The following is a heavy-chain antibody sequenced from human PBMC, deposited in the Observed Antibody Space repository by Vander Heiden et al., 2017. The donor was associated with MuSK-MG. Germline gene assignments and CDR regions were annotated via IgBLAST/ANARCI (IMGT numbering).Heavy chain of an antibody. D-gene: IGHD6-13*01. J-gene: IGHJ4*02. CDR2: IYPDHSDT. V-gene: IGHV5-51*03. Sequence: VQLGQSGAEVTKPGESLKTSCQGTGYSFTSYWIGWVRQTPWKGLEWMGIIYPDHSDTRYSASFQGQVTISADKSISAAYLQWGSLKASDTAMYYCARRVIAAAGIDDYWGQGTLVTVSS. CDR3: ARRVIAAAGIDDY. CDR1: GYSFTSYW.